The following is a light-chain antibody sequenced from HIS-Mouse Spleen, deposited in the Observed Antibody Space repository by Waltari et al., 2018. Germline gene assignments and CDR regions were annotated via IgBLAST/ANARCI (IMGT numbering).Light chain of an antibody. CDR2: GNS. CDR1: SPNIGAGYD. J-gene: IGLJ1*01. Sequence: SVLTPPPSVSGAPGQRVTISCTGSSPNIGAGYDLHWYQQLPGTAPKLLIYGNSNRHSGVPDRFSGSKSGTSASLAITGLQAEDEADYYCQSYDSSLSGYVFGTGTKVTVL. CDR3: QSYDSSLSGYV. V-gene: IGLV1-40*01.